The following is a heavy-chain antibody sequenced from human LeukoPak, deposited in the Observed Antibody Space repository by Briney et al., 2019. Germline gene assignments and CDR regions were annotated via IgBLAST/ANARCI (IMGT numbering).Heavy chain of an antibody. CDR2: ITGSGGRT. Sequence: ESGGSLRLSCAAPGFTFSNFAMSWVRQAPGKGLEWVSVITGSGGRTYYAESVKGRFTISRDNSKNTLYLQMNSLGAGDTAVYYCAKIFGYYYDSSAYYDNWGQGTLVTVSS. V-gene: IGHV3-23*01. CDR1: GFTFSNFA. J-gene: IGHJ4*02. CDR3: AKIFGYYYDSSAYYDN. D-gene: IGHD3-22*01.